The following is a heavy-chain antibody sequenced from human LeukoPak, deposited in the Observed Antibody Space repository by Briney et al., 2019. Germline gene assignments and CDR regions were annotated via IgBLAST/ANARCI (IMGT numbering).Heavy chain of an antibody. CDR2: IYTSGST. CDR1: GGSFSGYY. D-gene: IGHD3-22*01. Sequence: PSETLSLTCAVYGGSFSGYYWSWIRQPAGKGLEWIGRIYTSGSTNYNPSLKSRVTISVDTSKNQFSLNLSSVTAADTAVYYCARVGGITMIVVLIGDAFDIWGQGTMVTVSS. CDR3: ARVGGITMIVVLIGDAFDI. V-gene: IGHV4-59*10. J-gene: IGHJ3*02.